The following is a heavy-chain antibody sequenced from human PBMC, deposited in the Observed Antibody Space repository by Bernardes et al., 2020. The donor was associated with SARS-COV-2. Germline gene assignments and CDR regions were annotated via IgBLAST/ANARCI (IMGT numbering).Heavy chain of an antibody. D-gene: IGHD6-19*01. CDR3: ARGSYSSGRCDVFDI. J-gene: IGHJ3*02. CDR2: ISHEGASK. V-gene: IGHV3-30-3*01. CDR1: GGTFSNFI. Sequence: GSLRLSCMASGGTFSNFIMHWVRQVPGKGLEWVAGISHEGASKYYSDSVKGRFIVSKDNSKNTLLLEMNSLTAEDAAVYYCARGSYSSGRCDVFDIWGQGTMVTVSS.